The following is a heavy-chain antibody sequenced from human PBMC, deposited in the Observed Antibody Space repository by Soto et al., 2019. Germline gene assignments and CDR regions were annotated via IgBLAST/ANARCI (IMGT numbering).Heavy chain of an antibody. V-gene: IGHV1-18*01. D-gene: IGHD1-26*01. CDR3: HKYSGPLIMPAA. J-gene: IGHJ5*02. CDR1: GYTFTSYG. Sequence: ASVKVSCKASGYTFTSYGITWVRQAPGQGLEWMGWISAYNGNTNYAQKLQGRVTMTTDTSTSTAYMELRSLRSDDTAVYYCHKYSGPLIMPAALGPGTLVTVSS. CDR2: ISAYNGNT.